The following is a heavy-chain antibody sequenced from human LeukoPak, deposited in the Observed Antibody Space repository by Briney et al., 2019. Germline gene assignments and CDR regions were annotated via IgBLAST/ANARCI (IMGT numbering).Heavy chain of an antibody. D-gene: IGHD6-19*01. V-gene: IGHV3-23*01. Sequence: GGSLRLSCAASGFTFSICAMGWVRQAPGKGLEWVSLIDSSGGGTYYADSVKGRFTISRDNSKNTLYLQMNSLRAEDTAIFYCAKADDSGWSQDYFDHWGQGTLVTVSS. J-gene: IGHJ4*02. CDR3: AKADDSGWSQDYFDH. CDR1: GFTFSICA. CDR2: IDSSGGGT.